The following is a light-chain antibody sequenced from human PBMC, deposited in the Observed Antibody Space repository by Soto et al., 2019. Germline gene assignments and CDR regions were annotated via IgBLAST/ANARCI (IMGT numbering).Light chain of an antibody. CDR2: GAS. Sequence: EIVLTQSPGTLSLSAGERATLSCRASQTISSNYLAWYQQKPGQAPRLLIFGASYRATGIPDRFSGSGSGKDFPLTISRLEPEDFAVYYCQQYGRSPPEFTFGPGTKVDIK. CDR3: QQYGRSPPEFT. CDR1: QTISSNY. V-gene: IGKV3-20*01. J-gene: IGKJ3*01.